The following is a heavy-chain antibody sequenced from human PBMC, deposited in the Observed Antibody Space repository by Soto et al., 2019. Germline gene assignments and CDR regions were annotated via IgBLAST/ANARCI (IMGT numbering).Heavy chain of an antibody. V-gene: IGHV3-30*18. J-gene: IGHJ5*02. CDR3: AKDGGSSGWYNWFDP. CDR1: GFTFSTSG. Sequence: QVQLVESGGGVVQSGRSLRLSCAASGFTFSTSGMHWIRQAPGKGLEWVAMISHDGGATYYVDSVKGRFTISRDTDKNTLHLQMDSLRPEDTATYYCAKDGGSSGWYNWFDPWCQGTLVTVSS. CDR2: ISHDGGAT. D-gene: IGHD6-13*01.